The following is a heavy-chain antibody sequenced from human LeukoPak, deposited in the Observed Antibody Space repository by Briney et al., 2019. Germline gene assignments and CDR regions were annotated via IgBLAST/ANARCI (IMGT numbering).Heavy chain of an antibody. D-gene: IGHD1-14*01. J-gene: IGHJ5*02. V-gene: IGHV1-2*02. CDR2: INPNSGGT. CDR1: GYTFTAYY. CDR3: AREGETGVQP. Sequence: GASVKVSCKASGYTFTAYYMHWVRQAPGQGLEWMGWINPNSGGTNYAQKFQGRVTMTRDTSISTAYMDLSSLRSDDTAVYYCAREGETGVQPWGQGTLVTVSS.